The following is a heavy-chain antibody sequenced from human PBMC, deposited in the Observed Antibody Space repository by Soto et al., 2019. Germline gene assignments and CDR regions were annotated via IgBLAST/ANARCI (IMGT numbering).Heavy chain of an antibody. V-gene: IGHV2-5*02. J-gene: IGHJ4*02. CDR3: AHSRNLITEDAQVGDFDY. CDR2: IYWDDDE. D-gene: IGHD3-10*01. CDR1: GFSLTTDGVG. Sequence: QITLKESCPTLVRLTQTLTLTCSFSGFSLTTDGVGVGWVRQPPGEALEWLALIYWDDDERYSPSLKTRLTITKDPSKNQVVLIMTNMDPVDTATYYCAHSRNLITEDAQVGDFDYWGQGTLVTVSS.